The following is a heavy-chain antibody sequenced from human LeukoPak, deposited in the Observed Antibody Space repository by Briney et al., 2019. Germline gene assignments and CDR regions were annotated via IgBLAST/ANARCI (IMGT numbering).Heavy chain of an antibody. V-gene: IGHV1-2*02. Sequence: ASVKVSCKASGYTFTGYYMHWVRQAPGQGLEWMGWINPNSGGTNYAQKFQGRVTMTRDTSISTAYMELSRLRSDDTAVYYCARGAGFLEWLSPDTTHVWFDPWGQGTLVTVSS. J-gene: IGHJ5*02. D-gene: IGHD3-3*01. CDR2: INPNSGGT. CDR3: ARGAGFLEWLSPDTTHVWFDP. CDR1: GYTFTGYY.